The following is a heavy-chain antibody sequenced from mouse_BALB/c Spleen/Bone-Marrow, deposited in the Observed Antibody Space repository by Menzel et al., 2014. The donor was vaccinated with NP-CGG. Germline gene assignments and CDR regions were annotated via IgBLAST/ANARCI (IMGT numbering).Heavy chain of an antibody. Sequence: QVQLQQSGAELVRPGTSVKVSCKASGYAFTNYLIEWVKQRPGQGLEWIGVINSGSGGTNYNEKFKGKATLTVDKSSITAYMQLTRLTADDSAVYSSAKIYYGNYYWGQGTTLTVSS. V-gene: IGHV1-54*01. J-gene: IGHJ2*01. CDR1: GYAFTNYL. CDR2: INSGSGGT. D-gene: IGHD2-1*01. CDR3: AKIYYGNYY.